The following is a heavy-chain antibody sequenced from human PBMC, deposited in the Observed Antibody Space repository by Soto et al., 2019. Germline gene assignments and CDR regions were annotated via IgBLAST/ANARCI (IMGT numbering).Heavy chain of an antibody. CDR1: GFTFSSYG. J-gene: IGHJ5*02. Sequence: GGSLRLSCAASGFTFSSYGMHWVRQAPGKGLEWVAVISYDGSNKYYADSVKGRFTISRDNSKNTLYLQMNSLRAEDTAVYYSAKDYDFWSGYYPPANWFDPWGQGTLVTVSS. CDR3: AKDYDFWSGYYPPANWFDP. V-gene: IGHV3-30*18. D-gene: IGHD3-3*01. CDR2: ISYDGSNK.